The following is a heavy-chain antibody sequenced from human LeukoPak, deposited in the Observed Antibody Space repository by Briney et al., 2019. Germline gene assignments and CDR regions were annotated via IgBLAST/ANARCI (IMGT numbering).Heavy chain of an antibody. J-gene: IGHJ4*02. CDR3: ARDEYCGGDCYNP. Sequence: SVKVSCKASGGTFSSYAISWVRQAPGQGLEWMGRIIPILGIANYAQKFQGRVTITADKSTSTAYVELSSLRSEDTAVYYCARDEYCGGDCYNPWGQGTLVTVSS. V-gene: IGHV1-69*04. CDR2: IIPILGIA. D-gene: IGHD2-21*02. CDR1: GGTFSSYA.